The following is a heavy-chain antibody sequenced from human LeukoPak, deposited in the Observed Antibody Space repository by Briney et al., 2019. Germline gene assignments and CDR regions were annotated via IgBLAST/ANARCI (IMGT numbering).Heavy chain of an antibody. CDR1: GYTFTSYA. V-gene: IGHV1-3*01. J-gene: IGHJ6*02. CDR2: INAGNGNT. Sequence: ASVNVSCKASGYTFTSYAMHWVRQAPGQRLEWMGWINAGNGNTKYSQKFQGRVTITRDTSASTAYMELSSLRSEDTAVYYCARVLVSSYGPYYYGMDVWGQGATVTVSS. D-gene: IGHD5-18*01. CDR3: ARVLVSSYGPYYYGMDV.